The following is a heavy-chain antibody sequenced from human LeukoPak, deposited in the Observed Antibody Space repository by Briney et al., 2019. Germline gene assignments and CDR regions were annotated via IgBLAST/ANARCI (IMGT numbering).Heavy chain of an antibody. CDR2: IYHSGST. CDR1: GGSISSNNW. D-gene: IGHD5-18*01. V-gene: IGHV4-4*02. Sequence: PSETLSLTCAVSGGSISSNNWWSWVRQPPGEGLEWIGEIYHSGSTNYNPSLKSRVTISVDKSKNQFSLTLSSVTAADTAVYSCARGVGIQLWLPKFYYYGMDVWGPGTTVTVS. J-gene: IGHJ6*02. CDR3: ARGVGIQLWLPKFYYYGMDV.